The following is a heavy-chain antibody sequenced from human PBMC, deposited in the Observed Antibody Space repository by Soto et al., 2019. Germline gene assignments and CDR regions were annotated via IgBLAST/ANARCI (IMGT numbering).Heavy chain of an antibody. CDR2: ISYDRSNK. V-gene: IGHV3-30*03. Sequence: QVQLVESGGGVVQPGRSLRLSCAASGFTFSSYGMHWVRQAPGKGLEWVAVISYDRSNKYYADSVKGRFTISRDNSKNALYLQMNCLRAEDTAVYYCASHDYGGPSRYGMGVWGQGTTVTVSS. J-gene: IGHJ6*02. CDR1: GFTFSSYG. CDR3: ASHDYGGPSRYGMGV. D-gene: IGHD4-17*01.